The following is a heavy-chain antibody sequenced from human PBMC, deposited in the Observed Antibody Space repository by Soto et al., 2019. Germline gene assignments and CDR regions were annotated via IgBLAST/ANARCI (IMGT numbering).Heavy chain of an antibody. CDR2: IYYSGST. J-gene: IGHJ6*02. Sequence: SETLSLTCTVSGGSISSYYWSWIRQPPGKGLEWIGYIYYSGSTNYNPSLKSRVTISVDTSKNQFSLKLSSVTAADTAVYYCARLSSGFNYYYYGMDVWGQGTTVTVSS. CDR1: GGSISSYY. CDR3: ARLSSGFNYYYYGMDV. V-gene: IGHV4-59*08. D-gene: IGHD6-19*01.